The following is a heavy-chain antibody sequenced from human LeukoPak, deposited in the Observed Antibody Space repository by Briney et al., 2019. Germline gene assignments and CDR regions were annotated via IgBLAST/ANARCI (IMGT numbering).Heavy chain of an antibody. J-gene: IGHJ6*02. CDR2: IKQDGSEK. CDR1: GFTFSSYW. Sequence: GGSLRLSCAASGFTFSSYWMNWVRQAPGKGLEWVANIKQDGSEKYYVDSVKGRFTISRDNAKNSLYLQMNSLRAEDTAVYYCARGSPLGIAVAGFSFPQDYGMDVWGQGTTVTVSS. V-gene: IGHV3-7*01. CDR3: ARGSPLGIAVAGFSFPQDYGMDV. D-gene: IGHD6-19*01.